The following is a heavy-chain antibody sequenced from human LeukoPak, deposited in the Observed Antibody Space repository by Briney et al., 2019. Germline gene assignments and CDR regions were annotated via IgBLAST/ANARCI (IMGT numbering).Heavy chain of an antibody. CDR1: GFAFSSYA. CDR2: IYYSGST. D-gene: IGHD2-2*01. Sequence: GSLRLSCAASGFAFSSYAMSWVRQPPGKGLEWIGSIYYSGSTYYNPSLKSRVTISVDTSKNQFSLKLSSVTAADTAVYYCARRGLGYCSSTSCYYGMDVWGQGTTVTVSS. CDR3: ARRGLGYCSSTSCYYGMDV. J-gene: IGHJ6*02. V-gene: IGHV4-39*01.